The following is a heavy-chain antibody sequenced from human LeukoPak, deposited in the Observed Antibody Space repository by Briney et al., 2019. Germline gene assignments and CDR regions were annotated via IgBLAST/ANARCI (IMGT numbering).Heavy chain of an antibody. Sequence: SETLSLTCNVSGGSIASSYWSWNRQPAGKGLKWIGRFFTGGNTYYNPSLESRVTISVDTSKNQFSLRLSSVTAADTAVYYCARGSGVAVGMDVWGQGTTVIVS. D-gene: IGHD6-19*01. CDR3: ARGSGVAVGMDV. CDR2: FFTGGNT. CDR1: GGSIASSY. J-gene: IGHJ6*02. V-gene: IGHV4-4*07.